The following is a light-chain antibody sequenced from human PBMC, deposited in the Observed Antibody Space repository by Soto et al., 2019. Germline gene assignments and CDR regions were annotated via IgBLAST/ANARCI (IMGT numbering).Light chain of an antibody. CDR1: QGITNE. Sequence: AIQMTQSPSTLPASVGDRVTIACRASQGITNELGWYQQKPGKAPKLLIYGASNLQSGVPSRFSGSGSGTDFTLTISSLQSEDFATYYCLQDYSYPRTFGQGTKVEIK. V-gene: IGKV1-6*01. CDR3: LQDYSYPRT. CDR2: GAS. J-gene: IGKJ1*01.